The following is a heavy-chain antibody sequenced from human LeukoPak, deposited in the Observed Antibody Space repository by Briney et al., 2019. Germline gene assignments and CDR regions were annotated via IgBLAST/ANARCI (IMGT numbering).Heavy chain of an antibody. V-gene: IGHV3-30*04. CDR2: LSFDGNIQ. J-gene: IGHJ4*02. CDR1: GFTFSNYA. D-gene: IGHD5-24*01. CDR3: AKGGPQFFDY. Sequence: GGSLRLSCAASGFTFSNYAMHWVRQAPGKGLEWVAVLSFDGNIQYYADSVKGRFSISRDTSKNTLYLQMNSLRVEDTAIYYCAKGGPQFFDYWGQGTLVTVSS.